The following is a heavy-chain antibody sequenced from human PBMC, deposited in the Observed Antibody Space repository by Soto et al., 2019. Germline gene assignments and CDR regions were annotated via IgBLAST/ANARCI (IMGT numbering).Heavy chain of an antibody. CDR2: ISWNSGSI. CDR3: AKVSTTHTFGPLDP. Sequence: GGSLRLSCAASGFTFDDYGMHWVRQAPGKGLEWVSGISWNSGSIGYADSVKGRFIISRDNAKNSLYLQMNNLRPEDTAFYFCAKVSTTHTFGPLDPWGQGTLVTVSS. CDR1: GFTFDDYG. D-gene: IGHD1-1*01. V-gene: IGHV3-9*01. J-gene: IGHJ5*02.